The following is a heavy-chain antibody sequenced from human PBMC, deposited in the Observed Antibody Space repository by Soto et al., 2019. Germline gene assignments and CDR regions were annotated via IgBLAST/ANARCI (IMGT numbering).Heavy chain of an antibody. D-gene: IGHD7-27*01. CDR2: IGGTSGST. CDR1: GFTFSNFV. CDR3: AKRRGDGYFDL. Sequence: EVQLLESGGGLVQPGGSLRLSCLASGFTFSNFVMGWVRRAPGKELEWVSAIGGTSGSTYYADSVKGRLTISRDNSKDTVFLQMNSLGAEDTALYYCAKRRGDGYFDLWGRGTLVTVSS. V-gene: IGHV3-23*01. J-gene: IGHJ2*01.